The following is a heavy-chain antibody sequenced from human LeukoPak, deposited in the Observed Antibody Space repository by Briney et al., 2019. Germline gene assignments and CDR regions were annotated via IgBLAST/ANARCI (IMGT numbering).Heavy chain of an antibody. V-gene: IGHV1-2*02. J-gene: IGHJ2*01. D-gene: IGHD3-16*01. CDR1: RYTFSDYY. CDR3: GSVRGILSYFDL. Sequence: ASVKVSCKASRYTFSDYYIHWVRQAPGQGPEWMGWINLNTGGTNYAQKFDGRFSMTRDTSINTAFMELSGLTFDDTAVYYCGSVRGILSYFDLWGRGTLVTVSP. CDR2: INLNTGGT.